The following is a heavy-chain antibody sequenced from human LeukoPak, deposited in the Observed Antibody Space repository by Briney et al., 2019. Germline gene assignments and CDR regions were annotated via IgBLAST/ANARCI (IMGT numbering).Heavy chain of an antibody. J-gene: IGHJ4*02. CDR1: GVSISSYY. CDR2: IYYSGST. CDR3: ARTQWLVPTNFDY. Sequence: SETLSLTCTVSGVSISSYYWSWIRQPPGKGLEWIGYIYYSGSTNYNPSLKSRVTISVDTSKNQFSLKLSSVTAADTAVYYCARTQWLVPTNFDYWGQGTLVTVSS. V-gene: IGHV4-59*08. D-gene: IGHD6-19*01.